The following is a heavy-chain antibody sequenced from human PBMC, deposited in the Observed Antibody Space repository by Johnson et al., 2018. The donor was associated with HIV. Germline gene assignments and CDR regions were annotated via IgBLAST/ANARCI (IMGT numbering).Heavy chain of an antibody. Sequence: QVQLVESGGAVVQPGTSLRLSCAASGFTFSGSVMHWVRQAPGKGLEWVASISLDGSNTHYADSVKGRFIISRDNSDNSLSLQMNSLRPEDTAVYYCARDHPGYDSSGDAFDIWGQGTMVTVSS. CDR3: ARDHPGYDSSGDAFDI. V-gene: IGHV3-30-3*01. CDR1: GFTFSGSV. CDR2: ISLDGSNT. D-gene: IGHD3-22*01. J-gene: IGHJ3*02.